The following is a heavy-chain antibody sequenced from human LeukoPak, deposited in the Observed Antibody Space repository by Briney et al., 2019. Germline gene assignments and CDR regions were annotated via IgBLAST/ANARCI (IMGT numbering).Heavy chain of an antibody. CDR2: IYYSGST. J-gene: IGHJ4*02. V-gene: IGHV4-59*08. CDR1: GGSISSYY. CDR3: ARLSVVDPCY. Sequence: SETLSLTCTVSGGSISSYYWSWIRQPPGKGLEWIGYIYYSGSTNYNPSLKSRVTISVDTSKNQFSLKLSSVTAADTAVYYCARLSVVDPCYWGQGTLVTVSS. D-gene: IGHD2-2*01.